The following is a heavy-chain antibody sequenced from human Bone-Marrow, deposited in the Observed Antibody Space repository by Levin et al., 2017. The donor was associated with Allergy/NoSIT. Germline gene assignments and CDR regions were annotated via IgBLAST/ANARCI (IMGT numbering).Heavy chain of an antibody. CDR3: ARSPYDVLTGTSNFFDF. CDR1: GFSLTSSGVG. D-gene: IGHD3-9*01. Sequence: SGPTLVKPTQTLTLTCSFSGFSLTSSGVGVAWIRQSPGKALEWLAVIYWDDVTLYSPSLENRLTITKGTSQNQVVLTLTNVDPVDTATYFCARSPYDVLTGTSNFFDFWGQGTLVTVSS. CDR2: IYWDDVT. V-gene: IGHV2-5*02. J-gene: IGHJ4*02.